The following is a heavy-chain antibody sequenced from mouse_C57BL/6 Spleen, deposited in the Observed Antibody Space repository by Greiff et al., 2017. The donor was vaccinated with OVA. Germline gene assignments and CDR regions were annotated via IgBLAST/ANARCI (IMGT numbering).Heavy chain of an antibody. CDR2: IYPGSGNT. J-gene: IGHJ2*01. V-gene: IGHV1-76*01. Sequence: QVQLQQSGAELVRPGASVKLSCKASGYTFTDYYINWVKQRPGQGLEWIARIYPGSGNTYYNEKFKGKATMTAEKSSSTAYMQLSRLTSEESAVYFCARRNYYGSSQSYYFDYWGQGTTLTVSS. D-gene: IGHD1-1*01. CDR3: ARRNYYGSSQSYYFDY. CDR1: GYTFTDYY.